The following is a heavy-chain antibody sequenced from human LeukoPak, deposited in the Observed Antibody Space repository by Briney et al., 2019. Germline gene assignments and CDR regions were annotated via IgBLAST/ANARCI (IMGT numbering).Heavy chain of an antibody. D-gene: IGHD6-25*01. CDR1: GFTFDDYA. CDR3: AKDIEGAAAGIGAY. CDR2: ISCNSGSI. V-gene: IGHV3-9*01. Sequence: PGRSLRLSCAASGFTFDDYAMHWVRQAPGKGLECVSGISCNSGSIGYADSVKARFTLSSANAKNSMYLQLTSLRAADTALYYCAKDIEGAAAGIGAYWGQGTLVTVSS. J-gene: IGHJ4*02.